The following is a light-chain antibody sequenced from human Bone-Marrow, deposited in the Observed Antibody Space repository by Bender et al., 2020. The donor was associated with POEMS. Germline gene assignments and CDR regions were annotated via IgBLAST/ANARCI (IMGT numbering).Light chain of an antibody. CDR2: DVS. CDR3: ASYTTTRPYV. J-gene: IGLJ1*01. V-gene: IGLV2-8*01. CDR1: SSDVGGYNY. Sequence: QSALTQPPSASGSPGQSVTISCTGSSSDVGGYNYVSWYQLHPGKAPKLMIYDVSERPSGVPDRFSGSKSGSTASLTISGLQAEDEADYFCASYTTTRPYVFGTGTRVTVL.